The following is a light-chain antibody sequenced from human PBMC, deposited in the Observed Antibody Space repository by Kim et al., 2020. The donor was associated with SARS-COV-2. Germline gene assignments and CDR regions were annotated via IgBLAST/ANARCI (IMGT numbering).Light chain of an antibody. CDR2: TND. J-gene: IGLJ1*01. Sequence: GQRVTISCSGTTANIVGNAVNWFQQRPGAAPKLLIYTNDQRPSGVPERFSGSKSGNSASLAISGLQSEDEADYYCAAWDDSLNAYVFGTGTKVTVL. CDR1: TANIVGNA. V-gene: IGLV1-44*01. CDR3: AAWDDSLNAYV.